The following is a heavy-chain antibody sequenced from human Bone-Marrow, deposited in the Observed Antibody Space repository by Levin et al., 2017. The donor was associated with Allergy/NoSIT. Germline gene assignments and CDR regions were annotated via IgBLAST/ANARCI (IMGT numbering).Heavy chain of an antibody. CDR1: GYSFTRYW. D-gene: IGHD2-15*01. Sequence: KVSCKGSGYSFTRYWIGWVRQMPGKGLEWMGIIYPDDSDTRYGPSFQGQVTISVDKSISTAYLQWSSLEASDTAMYYCARQTSVLGLCSHSECPESFDLWGRGTLVTVSS. CDR3: ARQTSVLGLCSHSECPESFDL. J-gene: IGHJ2*01. V-gene: IGHV5-51*01. CDR2: IYPDDSDT.